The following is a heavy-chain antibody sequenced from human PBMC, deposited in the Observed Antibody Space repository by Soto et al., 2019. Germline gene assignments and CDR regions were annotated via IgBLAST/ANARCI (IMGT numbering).Heavy chain of an antibody. CDR2: INPSTSHI. D-gene: IGHD2-15*01. Sequence: EVQLVESGGGLFMPGGSLRLSCAASGFTFSSYHMNWVRQAPGKGLEWVSSINPSTSHIYYADSVRGRFTISRDNSKNSQYLQMNNLRTEDAAVYYCARGYCGGGGCYLRRDAFDVWGQGTMVTVSS. V-gene: IGHV3-21*01. CDR3: ARGYCGGGGCYLRRDAFDV. CDR1: GFTFSSYH. J-gene: IGHJ3*01.